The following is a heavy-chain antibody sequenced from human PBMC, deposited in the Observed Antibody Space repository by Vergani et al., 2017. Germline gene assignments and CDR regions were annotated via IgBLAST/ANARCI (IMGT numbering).Heavy chain of an antibody. CDR3: ARDTYYDFWSGYPSGYGMDV. CDR2: ISAYNGNT. CDR1: GYTFTSYG. J-gene: IGHJ6*02. D-gene: IGHD3-3*01. Sequence: QVQLVQSGAEVKKPGASVKVSCTASGYTFTSYGISWVRQAPGQGLEWMGWISAYNGNTNYAPKLQGRVTMTTDTSTSTAYMELRSLRSDDTAVYYCARDTYYDFWSGYPSGYGMDVWGQGTTVTVSS. V-gene: IGHV1-18*01.